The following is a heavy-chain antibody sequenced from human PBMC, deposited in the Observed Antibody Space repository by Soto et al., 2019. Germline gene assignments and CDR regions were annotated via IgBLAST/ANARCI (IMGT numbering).Heavy chain of an antibody. CDR3: ARESKYDTSGYPPWFAP. CDR2: IYYSGST. V-gene: IGHV4-31*03. J-gene: IGHJ5*02. CDR1: VASISSGGYY. D-gene: IGHD3-22*01. Sequence: QVQLQESGPGLVKPSQTLSLTCTVSVASISSGGYYWSWIRQHPGVGLEWIGYIYYSGSTSYNPSLKRRVTISVDTSKNQFTLKLSSVTDADTAVYYCARESKYDTSGYPPWFAPWGQGTLVTVPS.